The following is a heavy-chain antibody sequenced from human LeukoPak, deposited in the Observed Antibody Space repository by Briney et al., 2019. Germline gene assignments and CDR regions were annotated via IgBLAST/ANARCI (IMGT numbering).Heavy chain of an antibody. CDR2: ISAYNGNT. D-gene: IGHD4-17*01. CDR1: GYTFTSYG. J-gene: IGHJ3*02. Sequence: ASVKVSCKASGYTFTSYGISWVRQAPGQGLEWMGWISAYNGNTNYAQKLQGRVTMTTDTSTSTAYMELRSLRSDDTAVYYCARDDPSAPYGVNDAFDIWGQGTMVTVSS. CDR3: ARDDPSAPYGVNDAFDI. V-gene: IGHV1-18*01.